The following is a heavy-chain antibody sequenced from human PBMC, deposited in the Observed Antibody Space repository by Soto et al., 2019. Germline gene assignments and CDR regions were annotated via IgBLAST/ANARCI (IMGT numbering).Heavy chain of an antibody. J-gene: IGHJ4*02. CDR2: ISAYNGNT. CDR3: ARDRECYALDY. D-gene: IGHD2-15*01. V-gene: IGHV1-18*01. CDR1: GYTFTSYG. Sequence: QVQLVQSGAEVKKPGASVKVSCKASGYTFTSYGISWVRQAPGQGLEWMGWISAYNGNTNYEQKLQGRVTMTTDTATSTAYIEMRRLSSDDTAVDYCARDRECYALDYWGQGTLVTVSS.